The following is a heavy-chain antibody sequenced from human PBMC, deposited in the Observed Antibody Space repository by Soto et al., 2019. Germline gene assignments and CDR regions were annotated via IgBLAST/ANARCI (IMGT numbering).Heavy chain of an antibody. CDR2: IIPIFGTA. Sequence: QVQLVQSGAEVKKPGSSVKVSCKASGGTFSSYAISWVRQAPGQGLEWMGGIIPIFGTANYAQKFQGRVTITADESTSTAYMELSSLRSEDTAVYYCARDGPSFGVVLRSPYYYYGMDVWGQGTTVTVSS. J-gene: IGHJ6*02. D-gene: IGHD3-3*01. CDR3: ARDGPSFGVVLRSPYYYYGMDV. CDR1: GGTFSSYA. V-gene: IGHV1-69*01.